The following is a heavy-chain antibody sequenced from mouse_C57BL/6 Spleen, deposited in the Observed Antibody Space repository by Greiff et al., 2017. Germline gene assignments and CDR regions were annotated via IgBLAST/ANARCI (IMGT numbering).Heavy chain of an antibody. CDR1: GYTFTSYW. CDR3: ARDVPYGNYEDYAMDY. V-gene: IGHV1-55*01. J-gene: IGHJ4*01. CDR2: IYPGSGST. D-gene: IGHD2-1*01. Sequence: QVQLQQPGAELVKPGASVKMSCKASGYTFTSYWITWVKQRPGQGLEWIGDIYPGSGSTNYNEKFKSKATLTVDTSSSTAYMQLSILTSEDSAVYYCARDVPYGNYEDYAMDYWGQGTSVTVSS.